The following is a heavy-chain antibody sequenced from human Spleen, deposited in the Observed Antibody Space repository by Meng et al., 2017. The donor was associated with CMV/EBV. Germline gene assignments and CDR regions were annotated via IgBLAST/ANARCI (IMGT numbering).Heavy chain of an antibody. CDR1: GYTFTSYD. V-gene: IGHV1-8*01. D-gene: IGHD1-14*01. CDR2: RNPNSGST. J-gene: IGHJ4*02. Sequence: ASVKVSCKASGYTFTSYDINWVRQATGQGLEWMGWRNPNSGSTGYAQKFQGRVTMTRNTSISTAYMELNSLRSEDMAVYYCARVSSGTTGTFDYWGQGTLVTVSS. CDR3: ARVSSGTTGTFDY.